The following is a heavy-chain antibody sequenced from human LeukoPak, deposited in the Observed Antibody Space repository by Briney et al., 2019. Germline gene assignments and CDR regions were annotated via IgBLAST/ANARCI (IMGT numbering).Heavy chain of an antibody. V-gene: IGHV1-2*02. CDR1: GYTFSGYY. CDR2: INPDNGGT. Sequence: GSSVTVSCKASGYTFSGYYIHWVRQAPGQGLEWMGWINPDNGGTNYLEKFQGRVTLTRDTSITTAYMELSRLRSDDTDVYYCARDYGLHSSGYGPFDLWGRGTLVTVSS. D-gene: IGHD3-22*01. J-gene: IGHJ2*01. CDR3: ARDYGLHSSGYGPFDL.